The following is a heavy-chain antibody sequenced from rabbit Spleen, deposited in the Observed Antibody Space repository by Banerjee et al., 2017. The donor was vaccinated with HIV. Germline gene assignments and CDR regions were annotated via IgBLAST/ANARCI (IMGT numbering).Heavy chain of an antibody. CDR3: ARGTYNSYQL. CDR1: GFSFSSSYW. Sequence: QEQLEESGGDLVKPEGSLTLTCTASGFSFSSSYWICWVRQAPGKGLEWIACIYGGNSGNTYYASWAKGRFTISKTSSTTVTLQMTSLTVADTATYFCARGTYNSYQLWGQGTLVTVS. CDR2: IYGGNSGNT. J-gene: IGHJ3*01. D-gene: IGHD6-1*01. V-gene: IGHV1S45*01.